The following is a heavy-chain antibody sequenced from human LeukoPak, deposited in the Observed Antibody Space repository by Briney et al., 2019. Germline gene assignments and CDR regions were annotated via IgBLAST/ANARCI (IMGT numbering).Heavy chain of an antibody. CDR1: GFTFSTYS. Sequence: PGGSLRLSCAASGFTFSTYSIIWVRQAPGKGLEWVSSISSSSTYIYYGDSVKGRFTISRDNAKNSSYLQMSSLRAEDTAVYYCARVSTTGYDYHMDAWGKGTAVTISS. CDR2: ISSSSTYI. D-gene: IGHD2-8*02. CDR3: ARVSTTGYDYHMDA. J-gene: IGHJ6*03. V-gene: IGHV3-21*01.